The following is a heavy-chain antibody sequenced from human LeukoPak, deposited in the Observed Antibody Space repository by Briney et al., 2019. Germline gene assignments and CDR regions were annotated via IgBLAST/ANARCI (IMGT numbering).Heavy chain of an antibody. D-gene: IGHD3-22*01. J-gene: IGHJ4*02. CDR3: ARVRSVPRYDSSGYQLGYFDY. CDR2: IFYRGST. Sequence: SGTLSPTCTVSGGAISSGSYYWSWIPQPPGKGLGWVGRIFYRGSTNYNPSIKSRVTISVDTSKNQFSLKLRSVTAADTAVYYCARVRSVPRYDSSGYQLGYFDYWGQGTLVTVSS. V-gene: IGHV4-61*02. CDR1: GGAISSGSYY.